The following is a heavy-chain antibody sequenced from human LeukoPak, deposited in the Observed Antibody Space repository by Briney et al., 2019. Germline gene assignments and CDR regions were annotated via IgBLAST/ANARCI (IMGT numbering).Heavy chain of an antibody. V-gene: IGHV4-39*02. J-gene: IGHJ4*02. CDR2: IYYSGST. CDR3: AREITSGDYSDY. Sequence: SEPLSLTCTVSGGSISSSRYYWGWIRQPPGKGLEWIGSIYYSGSTYYNPSLKSRVTISVDTSKNQFSLKLSSVTAADTAVYYCAREITSGDYSDYWGQGTLVTVSS. D-gene: IGHD3-16*01. CDR1: GGSISSSRYY.